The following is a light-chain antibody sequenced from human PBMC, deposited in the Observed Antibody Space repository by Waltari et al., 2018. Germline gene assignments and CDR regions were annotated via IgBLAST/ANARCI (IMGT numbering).Light chain of an antibody. V-gene: IGKV2-28*01. CDR3: MQALQTPFT. J-gene: IGKJ3*01. Sequence: DIVMTQSPLSLPVTPGEPASISCRSTQSLLHSSGNNFLDWYLQKPGQSPQLLIYLGSNRASGVPDRFSGSGSGTDFTLKISRVEAEDVGAYYCMQALQTPFTFGPGTKVDIK. CDR1: QSLLHSSGNNF. CDR2: LGS.